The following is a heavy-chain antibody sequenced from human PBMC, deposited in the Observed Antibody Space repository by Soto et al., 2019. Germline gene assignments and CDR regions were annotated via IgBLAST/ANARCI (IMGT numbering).Heavy chain of an antibody. V-gene: IGHV6-1*01. D-gene: IGHD6-19*01. J-gene: IGHJ6*02. CDR1: GDSVSSNSAA. CDR2: TYYRSKWYN. Sequence: SQTLSLTCVISGDSVSSNSAAWNWIRQSPSRGLEWLGRTYYRSKWYNDYAVSVKSRITINPDTSKNQFSLQLNSVTPEDTAVYYCAREYSSGWRRYYYYGMDVWGQGTTVTVSS. CDR3: AREYSSGWRRYYYYGMDV.